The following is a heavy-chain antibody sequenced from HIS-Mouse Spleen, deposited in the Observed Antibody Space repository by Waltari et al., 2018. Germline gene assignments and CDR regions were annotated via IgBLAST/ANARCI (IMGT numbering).Heavy chain of an antibody. D-gene: IGHD6-13*01. V-gene: IGHV4-39*07. CDR1: GGSISSSSYY. CDR2: IYYRGRT. CDR3: AREIPYSSSWYDWYFDL. J-gene: IGHJ2*01. Sequence: QLQLQESGPGLVKPSETLSLTCTVSGGSISSSSYYWGWIRQPPGKGLEWIGNIYYRGRTYYNPALKSRVTISVDTSKNQFSLKLSSVTAADTAVYYCAREIPYSSSWYDWYFDLWGRGTLVTVSS.